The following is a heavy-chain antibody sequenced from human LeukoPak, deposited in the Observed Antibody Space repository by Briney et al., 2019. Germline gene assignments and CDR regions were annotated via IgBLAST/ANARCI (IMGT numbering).Heavy chain of an antibody. D-gene: IGHD2-2*03. CDR1: GFIFSSSS. Sequence: PGRSLRLSCAASGFIFSSSSMSWVRQAPGKGLEWVSAISGSGDTYYADSVKGRFTISRDNSKNTQYLQMNSLRAEDTAVYYCAKDGYCDSSSCQFDYWGQGTLVTVSS. J-gene: IGHJ4*02. V-gene: IGHV3-23*01. CDR2: ISGSGDT. CDR3: AKDGYCDSSSCQFDY.